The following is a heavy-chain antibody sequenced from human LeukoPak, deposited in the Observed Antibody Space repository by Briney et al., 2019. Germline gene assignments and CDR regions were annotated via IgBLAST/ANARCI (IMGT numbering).Heavy chain of an antibody. Sequence: GGSLRLSCAASGFTFSSYSMNWVRQAPGKGLEWVSSISSSSSYIYYADSVKGRFTISRDNAKNSLYLQMNSLRAEHTAVYYCARDGYCTNGVCYGWFDPWGQGTLVTVSS. V-gene: IGHV3-21*01. J-gene: IGHJ5*02. D-gene: IGHD2-8*01. CDR2: ISSSSSYI. CDR1: GFTFSSYS. CDR3: ARDGYCTNGVCYGWFDP.